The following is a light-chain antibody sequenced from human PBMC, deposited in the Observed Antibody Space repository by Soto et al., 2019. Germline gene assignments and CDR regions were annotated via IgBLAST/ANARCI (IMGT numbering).Light chain of an antibody. Sequence: QSVLTQPASVSGSPGQSITISCTGSVSDVGSFGPVSWYQQHPGQVPKLIIYEGNRRPSGVSSRFSGSKSGNTASLTISGLQAEDEADYYCCSYVGARTYVFGAGTKVT. CDR3: CSYVGARTYV. CDR1: VSDVGSFGP. J-gene: IGLJ1*01. V-gene: IGLV2-23*01. CDR2: EGN.